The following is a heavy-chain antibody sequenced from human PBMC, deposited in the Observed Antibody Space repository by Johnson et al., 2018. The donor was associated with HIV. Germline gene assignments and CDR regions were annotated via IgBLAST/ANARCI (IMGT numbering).Heavy chain of an antibody. D-gene: IGHD4-23*01. CDR3: TTKTTVVTLGFDI. Sequence: VQLVESGGGLVQPGGSLRVSCAASGFTFSNAWMNWVRQAPGKGLAWIGRIRIKTDGGTTEYAAPVHGRFTISSEDSTNTRYLQMNSLKTEDTAVYYCTTKTTVVTLGFDIWGQGTMVTVSS. V-gene: IGHV3-15*01. J-gene: IGHJ3*02. CDR2: IRIKTDGGTT. CDR1: GFTFSNAW.